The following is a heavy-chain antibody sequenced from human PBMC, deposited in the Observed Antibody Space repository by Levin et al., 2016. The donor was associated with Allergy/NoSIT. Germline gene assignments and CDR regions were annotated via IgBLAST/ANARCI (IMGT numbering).Heavy chain of an antibody. CDR2: ISYDGSNK. CDR3: AKVGGSGSYVSVSRRRGDAFDI. V-gene: IGHV3-30*18. D-gene: IGHD3-10*01. J-gene: IGHJ3*02. Sequence: GESLKISCAASGFTFSSYGMHWVRQAPGKGLEWVAVISYDGSNKYYADSVKGRFTISRDNSKNTLYLQMNSLRAEDTAVYYCAKVGGSGSYVSVSRRRGDAFDIWGQGTMVTVSS. CDR1: GFTFSSYG.